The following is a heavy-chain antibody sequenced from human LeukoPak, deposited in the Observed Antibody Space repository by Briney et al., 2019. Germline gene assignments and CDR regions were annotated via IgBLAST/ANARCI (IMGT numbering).Heavy chain of an antibody. CDR1: GFTFSSYA. V-gene: IGHV3-64*01. J-gene: IGHJ4*02. CDR3: AGAVRGVASVDY. Sequence: GGSLRLSCAVSGFTFSSYAMHWVRQAPGKGLEYVSAISTSGSTTYYANSVKGRFTISRDNSNNTLYLQMGSLRVEDMAVYYCAGAVRGVASVDYWGQGTLVTVSS. CDR2: ISTSGSTT. D-gene: IGHD3-10*01.